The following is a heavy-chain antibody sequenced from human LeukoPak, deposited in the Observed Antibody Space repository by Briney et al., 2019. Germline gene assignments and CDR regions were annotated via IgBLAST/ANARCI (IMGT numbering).Heavy chain of an antibody. CDR3: AREDLVVVPAASRYYYYGMDV. V-gene: IGHV3-33*08. D-gene: IGHD2-2*01. J-gene: IGHJ6*02. Sequence: GGSLRLSCAASGFTFSDYAMHWVRQAPGKGLEWVAVIWYDGSNKYYADSVKGRFTISRDNSKNTLYLQMNSLRAEDTAVYYCAREDLVVVPAASRYYYYGMDVWGQGTTVTVSS. CDR1: GFTFSDYA. CDR2: IWYDGSNK.